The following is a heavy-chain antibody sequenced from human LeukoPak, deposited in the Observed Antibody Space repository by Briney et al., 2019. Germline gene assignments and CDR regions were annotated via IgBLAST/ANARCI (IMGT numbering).Heavy chain of an antibody. J-gene: IGHJ4*02. CDR2: IYYGGST. Sequence: PSETLSLTCTVSGGSISSYYWSWIRQPPGKGLEWIGYIYYGGSTNYNPSLKSRVTISVDTSKNQFSLKLSSVTAADTAVYYCARSRGLYYYDSSGYYHGYYFDYWGQGTLVTVSS. D-gene: IGHD3-22*01. CDR1: GGSISSYY. V-gene: IGHV4-59*01. CDR3: ARSRGLYYYDSSGYYHGYYFDY.